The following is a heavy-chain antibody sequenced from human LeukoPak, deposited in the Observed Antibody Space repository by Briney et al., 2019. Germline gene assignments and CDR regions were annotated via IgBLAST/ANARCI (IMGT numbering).Heavy chain of an antibody. V-gene: IGHV3-48*04. CDR1: GFTFSSYS. CDR2: ISSSSSTI. D-gene: IGHD6-13*01. CDR3: AATYSSSWYYPRSNDY. Sequence: PGGSLRLSCAASGFTFSSYSMNWVRQAPGKGLEWVSYISSSSSTIYYADSVKGRFTISRDNAKNSLYLQMNSLRAEDTAVYYCAATYSSSWYYPRSNDYWGQGTLVTVSS. J-gene: IGHJ4*02.